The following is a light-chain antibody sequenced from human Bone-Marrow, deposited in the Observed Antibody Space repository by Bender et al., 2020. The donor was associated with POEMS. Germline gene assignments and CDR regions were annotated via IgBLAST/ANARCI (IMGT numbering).Light chain of an antibody. J-gene: IGLJ3*02. CDR1: RSDVGGYNY. CDR2: DVN. V-gene: IGLV2-14*01. CDR3: ISYTSSGTPV. Sequence: QSALTQPASVSGSPGQSITISCTGTRSDVGGYNYISWYQQHPGTVPKVMIYDVNTRPSVVSDRFSGSKSGNTASLTISGLQAEDEADYYCISYTSSGTPVFGGGTKLTVL.